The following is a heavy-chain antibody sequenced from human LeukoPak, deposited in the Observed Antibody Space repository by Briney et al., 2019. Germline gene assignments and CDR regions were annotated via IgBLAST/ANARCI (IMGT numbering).Heavy chain of an antibody. Sequence: SETLSLTCTVSGGSISSYYWSWIRQPPGKGLEWIGYIYYSGSTNYNPSLKSRVTISVDTSKNQFSLKLSSVTAADTAVYYCARGTNYYDSSGYDPYNWFDPWGQGTLVTVSS. J-gene: IGHJ5*02. CDR2: IYYSGST. CDR3: ARGTNYYDSSGYDPYNWFDP. V-gene: IGHV4-59*01. CDR1: GGSISSYY. D-gene: IGHD3-22*01.